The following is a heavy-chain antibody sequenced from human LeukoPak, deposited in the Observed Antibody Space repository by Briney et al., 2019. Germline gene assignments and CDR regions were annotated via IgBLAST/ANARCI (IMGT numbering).Heavy chain of an antibody. CDR2: LSGSGGIT. CDR3: PESPRIAAAGEVFDC. J-gene: IGHJ4*02. D-gene: IGHD6-13*01. CDR1: GFTFSIYA. V-gene: IGHV3-23*01. Sequence: GGSLRLSWAASGFTFSIYAMSWVRQPPGKGLEWVLSLSGSGGITYYRDSVKGRYSLSRDNSKNTLYLQMHGVSAEDTAVYYGPESPRIAAAGEVFDCWGGGTLISVSS.